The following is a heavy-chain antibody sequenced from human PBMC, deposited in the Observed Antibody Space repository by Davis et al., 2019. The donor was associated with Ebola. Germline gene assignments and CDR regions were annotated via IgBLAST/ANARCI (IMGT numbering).Heavy chain of an antibody. D-gene: IGHD3-10*02. Sequence: AASVKVSCKASGYTFTSYGITWVRQAPGQGLEWMGWINPHNGNTNYAQNVQGRVTMTTDTSTSTAYMEVGSLRSDDTAVYYCAPIPHRTLDTTMLPLWGQGTLVTVSS. J-gene: IGHJ4*02. CDR3: APIPHRTLDTTMLPL. CDR2: INPHNGNT. V-gene: IGHV1-18*04. CDR1: GYTFTSYG.